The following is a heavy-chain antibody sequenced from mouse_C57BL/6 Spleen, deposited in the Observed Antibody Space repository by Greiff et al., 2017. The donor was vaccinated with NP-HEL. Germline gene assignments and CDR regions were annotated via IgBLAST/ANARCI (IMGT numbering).Heavy chain of an antibody. Sequence: EVKLMESGGGLVKPGGSLKLSCAASGFTFSDYGMHWVRQAPEKGLEWVAYISSGSSTIYYADTVKGRFTISRDNAKNTLFLQMTSLRSEDTAMYYCAKGGIYYDYDGVDYWGQGTTLTVSS. D-gene: IGHD2-4*01. CDR1: GFTFSDYG. V-gene: IGHV5-17*01. CDR3: AKGGIYYDYDGVDY. CDR2: ISSGSSTI. J-gene: IGHJ2*01.